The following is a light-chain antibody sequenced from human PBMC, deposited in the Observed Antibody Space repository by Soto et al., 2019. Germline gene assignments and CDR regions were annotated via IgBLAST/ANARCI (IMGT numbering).Light chain of an antibody. V-gene: IGKV3-20*01. CDR3: HQDGSSPLYT. CDR1: QSVSSSY. J-gene: IGKJ2*01. CDR2: GAS. Sequence: EIVLTQSPGTLSLSPGERATLSCRASQSVSSSYLAWYQQKPGQAPRLLIYGASSRATGIPDRFSGSGSGTDFTLTISGLEPEAFAVYYCHQDGSSPLYTFGQGTKLEIK.